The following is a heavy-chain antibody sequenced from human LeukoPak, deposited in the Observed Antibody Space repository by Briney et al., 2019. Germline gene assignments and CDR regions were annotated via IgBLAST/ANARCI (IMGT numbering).Heavy chain of an antibody. CDR3: ARATGYSSSWYRPGYYFDY. CDR1: GFTFSSYG. Sequence: PGGTLRLSCAASGFTFSSYGMSWVRQAPGKGLEWIGSIYYSGSTYYNPSLKSRVTISVDTSKNQFSLKLSSVTAADTAVYYCARATGYSSSWYRPGYYFDYWGQGTLVTVSS. D-gene: IGHD6-13*01. V-gene: IGHV4-38-2*01. CDR2: IYYSGST. J-gene: IGHJ4*02.